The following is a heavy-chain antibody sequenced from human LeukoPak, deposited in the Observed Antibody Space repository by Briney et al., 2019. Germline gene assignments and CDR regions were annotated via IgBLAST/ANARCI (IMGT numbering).Heavy chain of an antibody. CDR2: IFKSGNT. CDR3: AGAGIRNWFDP. J-gene: IGHJ5*02. Sequence: SETLSLTCSVSGDSISTTGYIWVWIRPSPGRDLEWIVSIFKSGNTFYNMSLKSRVTISADTSKNEFSLSLTSVTAADTAVYYCAGAGIRNWFDPWGQGILVTVSS. CDR1: GDSISTTGYI. V-gene: IGHV4-39*02.